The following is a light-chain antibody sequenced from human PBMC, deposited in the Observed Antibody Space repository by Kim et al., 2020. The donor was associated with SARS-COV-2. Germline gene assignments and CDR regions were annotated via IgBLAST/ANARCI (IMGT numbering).Light chain of an antibody. J-gene: IGLJ1*01. CDR2: DVS. V-gene: IGLV2-14*03. CDR3: NSYTSSSTFV. CDR1: SSDVGGFNY. Sequence: QSALTQPASVSGSPGQSITISCTGTSSDVGGFNYVSWYQQHPGKAPKLMIYDVSERPSGVSYRFSGTKSGNTASLTISGLQAEDEADYYCNSYTSSSTFVFGTGTKVTVL.